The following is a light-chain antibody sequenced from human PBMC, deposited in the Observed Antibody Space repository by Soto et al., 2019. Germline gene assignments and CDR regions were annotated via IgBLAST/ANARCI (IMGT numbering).Light chain of an antibody. CDR3: QQRSNWPSIT. V-gene: IGKV3-11*01. CDR2: DAS. CDR1: QSVSSY. J-gene: IGKJ5*01. Sequence: EIVLTQSPATLSLSPGERATLSCRAGQSVSSYLAWYQQKPGQAPRLLIYDASNRATGIPARFSGSGSGTDFTLTISSLEPEDFAVYYCQQRSNWPSITFGQGTRLEIK.